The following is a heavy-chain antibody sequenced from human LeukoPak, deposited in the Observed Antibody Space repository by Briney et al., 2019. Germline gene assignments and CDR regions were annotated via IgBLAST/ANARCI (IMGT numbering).Heavy chain of an antibody. Sequence: PSGTLSLTCTVSGGSMSSYYWSWIRQPPGKGLEWVGYIYYKGDTKNNPYLMARLTISVDKNKTQLSLILNSVTAADTAGYFCARESTWNNGKKYYYYIDVWGKGTMVTVSS. CDR2: IYYKGDT. CDR3: ARESTWNNGKKYYYYIDV. D-gene: IGHD1/OR15-1a*01. V-gene: IGHV4-59*01. J-gene: IGHJ6*03. CDR1: GGSMSSYY.